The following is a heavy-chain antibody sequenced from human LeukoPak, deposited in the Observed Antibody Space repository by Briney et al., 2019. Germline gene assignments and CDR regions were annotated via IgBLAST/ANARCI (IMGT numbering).Heavy chain of an antibody. Sequence: GASVKVSCKASGYTFTGYYMHWVRQAPGQGLEWMGWINPNSGGTNYAQKFQGRVTMTRDTSISTAYMELSRLRSDDTAVYYCARGGYDFWSGYYLPYYFNYWGQGTLVTVSS. CDR2: INPNSGGT. D-gene: IGHD3-3*01. CDR3: ARGGYDFWSGYYLPYYFNY. J-gene: IGHJ4*02. V-gene: IGHV1-2*02. CDR1: GYTFTGYY.